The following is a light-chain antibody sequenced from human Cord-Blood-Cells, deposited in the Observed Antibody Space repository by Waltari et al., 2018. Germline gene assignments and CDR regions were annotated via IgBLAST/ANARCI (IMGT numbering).Light chain of an antibody. V-gene: IGLV2-23*01. CDR1: SSDVGRYNL. Sequence: QSALTQPASVSGSPGPSITIPCTGTSSDVGRYNLVSWYQPHPGKAPKLMIYEGSKRPSGVSNRFSGSKSGNTASLTISGLQAEDEADYYCCSYAGSSTLVFGGGTKLTVL. CDR2: EGS. J-gene: IGLJ3*02. CDR3: CSYAGSSTLV.